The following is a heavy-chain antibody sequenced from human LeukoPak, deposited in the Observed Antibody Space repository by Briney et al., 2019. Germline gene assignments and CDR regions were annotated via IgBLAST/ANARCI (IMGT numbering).Heavy chain of an antibody. CDR2: VYYSGSN. J-gene: IGHJ3*02. V-gene: IGHV4-61*08. Sequence: SETLSLTCTVPGGSVSSGVYFWSWIRQPPGKGLEWIGYVYYSGSNSYNPPLKGRVTISIDTSKNQFSLRLKSVTATDPALYSRAREPHDSGAVPGIWGQGTMVTVSS. CDR3: AREPHDSGAVPGI. CDR1: GGSVSSGVYF. D-gene: IGHD4-17*01.